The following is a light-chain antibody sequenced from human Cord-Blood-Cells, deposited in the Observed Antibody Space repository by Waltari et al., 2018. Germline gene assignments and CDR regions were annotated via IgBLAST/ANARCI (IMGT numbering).Light chain of an antibody. J-gene: IGLJ1*01. CDR2: EVS. CDR1: SSDVGGYNY. CDR3: SSYAGSNNYV. V-gene: IGLV2-8*01. Sequence: QSALTQPPSASGSPGQSVTISCTGTSSDVGGYNYVSCYQQHPGKAPKLMIYEVSKRPSVVPDRFSCSKSGNTASLTVSGLQAEDEADYYCSSYAGSNNYVFGTGTKVTVL.